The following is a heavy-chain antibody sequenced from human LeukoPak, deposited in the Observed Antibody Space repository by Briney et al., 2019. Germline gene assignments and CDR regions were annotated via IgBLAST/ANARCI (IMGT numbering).Heavy chain of an antibody. J-gene: IGHJ4*02. V-gene: IGHV4-59*08. D-gene: IGHD2-2*01. CDR2: IYYSGST. CDR3: ASLYCSSTSCHFDY. CDR1: GLSFTGYY. Sequence: SETLSLTCAVSGLSFTGYYWSWIRQPPGKGLEWIGYIYYSGSTNYNPSLKSRVTISVDTSKNQFSMKLSSVTAADTAVYYCASLYCSSTSCHFDYWGQGTLVTVSS.